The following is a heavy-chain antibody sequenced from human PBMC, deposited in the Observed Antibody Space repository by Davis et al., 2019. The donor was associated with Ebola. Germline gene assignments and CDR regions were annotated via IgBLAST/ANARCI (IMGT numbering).Heavy chain of an antibody. CDR2: ISGSGGST. J-gene: IGHJ6*03. Sequence: GESLKISCAASGFTFSNYAMNWVRQAPGKGLEWVSVISGSGGSTYYADSVKGRFTISRDNSKNTLYLQMNSLRAEDTAVYYCAKDGKWEDIVVVPAAMDYYYYMDVWGKGTTVTVSS. CDR3: AKDGKWEDIVVVPAAMDYYYYMDV. D-gene: IGHD2-2*01. V-gene: IGHV3-23*01. CDR1: GFTFSNYA.